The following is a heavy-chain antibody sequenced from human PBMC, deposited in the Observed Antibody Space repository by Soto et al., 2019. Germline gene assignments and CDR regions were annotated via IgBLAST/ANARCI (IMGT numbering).Heavy chain of an antibody. J-gene: IGHJ4*02. CDR3: ARTYYYDSSGYYYYFDY. D-gene: IGHD3-22*01. CDR2: ISGYNGNT. V-gene: IGHV1-18*01. Sequence: VQLVQSGAEVKKPGASVKVSCKASGYIFTSFGISWVRQAPGQGLEWMGWISGYNGNTNYAQKLQGRVTMTTDTSTSTAYMELRSLRSDDTAVYYCARTYYYDSSGYYYYFDYWGQGTLVTVSS. CDR1: GYIFTSFG.